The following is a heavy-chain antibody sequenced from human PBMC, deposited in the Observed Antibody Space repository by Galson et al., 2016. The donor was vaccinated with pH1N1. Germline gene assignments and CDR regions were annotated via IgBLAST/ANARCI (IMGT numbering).Heavy chain of an antibody. CDR2: INTNTGNP. D-gene: IGHD2-2*01. CDR3: ARSYCSSTSSYGGSYYYYGMDV. Sequence: SVKVSCKASGYTFTSNAMNWVRQAPGQGLEWMGWINTNTGNPTYAQGFTGRFVFSLDTSVSIAYLQSSSLKAEDTAVYYCARSYCSSTSSYGGSYYYYGMDVWGQGTTVTVSS. J-gene: IGHJ6*02. V-gene: IGHV7-4-1*04. CDR1: GYTFTSNA.